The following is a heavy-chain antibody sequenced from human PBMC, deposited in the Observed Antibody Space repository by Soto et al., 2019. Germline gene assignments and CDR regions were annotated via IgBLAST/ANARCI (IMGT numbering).Heavy chain of an antibody. CDR2: TYYRSKWYN. D-gene: IGHD2-15*01. J-gene: IGHJ6*02. V-gene: IGHV6-1*01. Sequence: SQTLSLTCAISGASVSSNSAAWNWIRKSPSRGLEWLGRTYYRSKWYNDYAVSVKSRITINPDTSKNQFSLQLNSVTPEDTAAYYCARAQVVVVAAIPYYYYYSGMDVWGQGTTVTVSS. CDR3: ARAQVVVVAAIPYYYYYSGMDV. CDR1: GASVSSNSAA.